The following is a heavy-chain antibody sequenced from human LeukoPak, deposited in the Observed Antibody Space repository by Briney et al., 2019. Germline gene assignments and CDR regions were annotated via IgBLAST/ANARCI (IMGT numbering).Heavy chain of an antibody. V-gene: IGHV3-30-3*01. CDR2: ISYDGSNK. D-gene: IGHD6-19*01. J-gene: IGHJ4*02. CDR3: ARDPAFGSGCFDY. CDR1: GFTFSSYP. Sequence: GGPLKPPWAASGFTFSSYPMPWSGQPPGRGLEGVPFISYDGSNKYYADSVKGRFTISRDNSKNTLYLQMNSLRAEDTAVYYCARDPAFGSGCFDYWGQGTLVTVSS.